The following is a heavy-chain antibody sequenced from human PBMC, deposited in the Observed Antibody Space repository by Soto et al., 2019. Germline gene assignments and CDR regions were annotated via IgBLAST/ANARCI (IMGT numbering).Heavy chain of an antibody. CDR1: EFTFANAW. J-gene: IGHJ4*02. CDR2: IKSKADGGTT. V-gene: IGHV3-15*01. CDR3: TSLYYGH. Sequence: PGGSLRLSCAASEFTFANAWISCVRQAPGKGLEWVGRIKSKADGGTTDYAAPVKGRFTISRDESQNTLYLQMNSLKTEDTAVYYCTSLYYGHWGQGTLVTVSS. D-gene: IGHD4-17*01.